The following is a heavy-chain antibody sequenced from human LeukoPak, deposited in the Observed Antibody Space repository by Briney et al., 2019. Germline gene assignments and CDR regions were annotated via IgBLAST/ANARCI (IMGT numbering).Heavy chain of an antibody. Sequence: GGSLRLFCAASGFTFSSYAMTWVRQAPGKGLEWVSAISGSGGSTYYADSVKGRFTISRDNSKNTLYVQMNSLRAEDTAVYYCAKESSFSGSYYYYHGMDVWGQGTTVTVSS. D-gene: IGHD1-26*01. CDR2: ISGSGGST. CDR3: AKESSFSGSYYYYHGMDV. CDR1: GFTFSSYA. V-gene: IGHV3-23*01. J-gene: IGHJ6*02.